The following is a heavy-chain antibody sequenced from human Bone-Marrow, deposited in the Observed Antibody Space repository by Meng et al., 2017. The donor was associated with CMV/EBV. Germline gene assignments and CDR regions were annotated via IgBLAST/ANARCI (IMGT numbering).Heavy chain of an antibody. Sequence: SETLSLTCAVYGGSFSVYYWSWIRQPPGKGLEWIGEINHSGSTNYNPSLKSRVTISVDTSKNQFSLKLSSVTAADTTVYYCARLREIGGVFDYWGQGTRVTVSS. D-gene: IGHD2-15*01. V-gene: IGHV4-34*01. CDR1: GGSFSVYY. J-gene: IGHJ4*02. CDR3: ARLREIGGVFDY. CDR2: INHSGST.